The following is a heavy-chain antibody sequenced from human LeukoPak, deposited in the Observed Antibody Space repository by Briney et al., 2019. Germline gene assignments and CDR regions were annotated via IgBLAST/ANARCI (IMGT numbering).Heavy chain of an antibody. CDR2: ISGSGGST. Sequence: GGSLRLSCAASGFTFSSYWMHWVRQAPGKGLEWVSAISGSGGSTYYADSVKGRFTISRDNSKNTLYLQMNSLRAEDTAVYYCAKDRGYSSGWYEDWFDPWGQGTLVTVSS. CDR1: GFTFSSYW. V-gene: IGHV3-23*01. J-gene: IGHJ5*02. D-gene: IGHD6-19*01. CDR3: AKDRGYSSGWYEDWFDP.